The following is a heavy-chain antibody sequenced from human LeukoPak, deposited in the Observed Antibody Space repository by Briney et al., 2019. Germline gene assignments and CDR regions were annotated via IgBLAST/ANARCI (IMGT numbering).Heavy chain of an antibody. CDR2: IYTSGST. V-gene: IGHV4-61*02. D-gene: IGHD1-26*01. Sequence: PSQTLSLTCTVSGGSISSGSYYWSSIRQPAAKGLEWIGRIYTSGSTNYTPSLKSRVTISVDTSKNQFYLKLSSVTAADTAVYYCERRPDGYSGSDYWGQGTLVSVSS. CDR3: ERRPDGYSGSDY. J-gene: IGHJ4*02. CDR1: GGSISSGSYY.